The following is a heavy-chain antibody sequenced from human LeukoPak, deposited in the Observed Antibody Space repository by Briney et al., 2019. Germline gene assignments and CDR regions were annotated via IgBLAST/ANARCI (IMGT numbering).Heavy chain of an antibody. D-gene: IGHD3-22*01. Sequence: SETLSLTCAVYGGSFSGYYWSWIRQPPGKGLEWIGYIYYSGSTNYNPSLKSRVTISVDTPKNQFSLKLSSVTAADTAVYYCARMGVVVTTPFDYWGQGTLVTVSS. CDR2: IYYSGST. J-gene: IGHJ4*02. CDR3: ARMGVVVTTPFDY. V-gene: IGHV4-59*01. CDR1: GGSFSGYY.